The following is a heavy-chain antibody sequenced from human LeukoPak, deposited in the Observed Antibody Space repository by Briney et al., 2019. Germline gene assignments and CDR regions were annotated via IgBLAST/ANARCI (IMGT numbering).Heavy chain of an antibody. D-gene: IGHD3-3*01. J-gene: IGHJ6*02. V-gene: IGHV1-69*13. CDR3: ARRNYDFWSGYYGGGMDV. Sequence: SVKVSCKASGGTFSSYAISWVRQAPGQGLEWMGGIIPIFGTANYAQKFQGRVTITADESTSTVYMELSSLRSEDTAVYYRARRNYDFWSGYYGGGMDVWGQGTTVTVSS. CDR2: IIPIFGTA. CDR1: GGTFSSYA.